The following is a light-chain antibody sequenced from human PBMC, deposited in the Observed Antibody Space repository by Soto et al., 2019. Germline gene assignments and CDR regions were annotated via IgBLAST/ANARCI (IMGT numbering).Light chain of an antibody. Sequence: QSVLTQPPSASGTPGQMVTISCSGSSLNIGGNPVSWFQHLPGAPPKLLIHSNHKRPSGVPDRFSGSKSGTSASLAIRGLRSEYEADYYCVSWDDALRGHVFGTGTKLTVL. J-gene: IGLJ1*01. CDR3: VSWDDALRGHV. CDR2: SNH. V-gene: IGLV1-47*02. CDR1: SLNIGGNP.